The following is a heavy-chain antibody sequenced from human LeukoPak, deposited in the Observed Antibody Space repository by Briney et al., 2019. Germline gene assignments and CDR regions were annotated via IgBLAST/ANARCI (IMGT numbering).Heavy chain of an antibody. CDR3: AGFEAPGGDWLLYY. Sequence: PGGSLRLSCAASGFTFSSYSMNWVRQAPGKGLEWVSSISSSSSYIYYADSVKGRFTISRDNAKNSLYLQMNSLRAEDTAVYYCAGFEAPGGDWLLYYWGQGTLVTVSS. CDR1: GFTFSSYS. V-gene: IGHV3-21*01. CDR2: ISSSSSYI. J-gene: IGHJ4*02. D-gene: IGHD3/OR15-3a*01.